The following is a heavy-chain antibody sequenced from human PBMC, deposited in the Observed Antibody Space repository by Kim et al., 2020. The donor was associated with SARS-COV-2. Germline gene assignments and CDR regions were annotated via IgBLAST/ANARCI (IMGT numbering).Heavy chain of an antibody. D-gene: IGHD3-10*01. CDR2: INHAGIT. CDR1: NGTLRSYN. J-gene: IGHJ6*01. Sequence: SETLSLTCAVYNGTLRSYNWGWIRQSPGKGLEWIGQINHAGITNYNPSLKSRVTMSVETSSNQFSLKMTSVTAADTAIYYCARVWFGELLGDQTYYYG. V-gene: IGHV4-34*01. CDR3: ARVWFGELLGDQTYYYG.